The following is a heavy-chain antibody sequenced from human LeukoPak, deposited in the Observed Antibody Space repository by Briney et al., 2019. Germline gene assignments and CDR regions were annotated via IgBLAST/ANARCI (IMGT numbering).Heavy chain of an antibody. Sequence: SVKVSCKASGFTFTCSAMQWVQQARGQGLEWIGWIVVGSGNTNYAQKFQERVTITRDMSTSTAYMELSSLRSEDTAVYYCAAPILNYDFDYYGMDVWGQGTTVTLSS. CDR1: GFTFTCSA. V-gene: IGHV1-58*02. D-gene: IGHD3-3*01. CDR3: AAPILNYDFDYYGMDV. J-gene: IGHJ6*02. CDR2: IVVGSGNT.